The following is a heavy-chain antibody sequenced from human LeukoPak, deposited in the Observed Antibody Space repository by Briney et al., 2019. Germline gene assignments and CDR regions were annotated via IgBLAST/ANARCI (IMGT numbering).Heavy chain of an antibody. CDR2: IIPIFGTA. CDR3: ARIQTYYDFWSGYYGY. V-gene: IGHV1-69*01. CDR1: GGTFSSYA. J-gene: IGHJ4*02. D-gene: IGHD3-3*01. Sequence: GSSVKVSCKASGGTFSSYAISWVRQAPGQGLEWMGGIIPIFGTANYAQKFQGRVTITADESTSTAYMELSSLRSEDTAVYYCARIQTYYDFWSGYYGYWGQGTLVTVSS.